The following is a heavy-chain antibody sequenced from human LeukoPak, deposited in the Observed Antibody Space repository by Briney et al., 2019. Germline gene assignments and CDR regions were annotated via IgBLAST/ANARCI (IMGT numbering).Heavy chain of an antibody. Sequence: SVKVSCKASGGTFSSYAISWVRQAPGQGLEWMGRIIPILGIANYAQKFQGRVTITADKSTSTAYMELSSLRSEDTAVYYCARARGYSSGWETWGQGTLVTVSS. CDR3: ARARGYSSGWET. V-gene: IGHV1-69*04. J-gene: IGHJ5*02. D-gene: IGHD6-19*01. CDR2: IIPILGIA. CDR1: GGTFSSYA.